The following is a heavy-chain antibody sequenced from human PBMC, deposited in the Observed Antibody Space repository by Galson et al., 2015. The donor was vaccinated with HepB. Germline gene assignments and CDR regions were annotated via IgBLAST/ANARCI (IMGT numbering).Heavy chain of an antibody. V-gene: IGHV3-7*03. Sequence: SLRLSCAASGFTFSSYWMSWVRQAPGKGLEWVANIKQDGSEKYYVDSVKGRFTISRDNAKNSLYLQMNSLRAEDTAVYYCAREGKILEWLLSAPHTGKYFDYWGQGTLVTVSS. J-gene: IGHJ4*02. D-gene: IGHD3-3*01. CDR3: AREGKILEWLLSAPHTGKYFDY. CDR1: GFTFSSYW. CDR2: IKQDGSEK.